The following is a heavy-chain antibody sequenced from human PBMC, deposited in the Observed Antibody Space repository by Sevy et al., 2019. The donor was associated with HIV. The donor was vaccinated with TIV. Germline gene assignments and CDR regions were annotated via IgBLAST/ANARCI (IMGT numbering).Heavy chain of an antibody. J-gene: IGHJ4*02. D-gene: IGHD3-22*01. CDR2: INSGGGST. V-gene: IGHV3-23*01. CDR3: AKDVVGGYYDSSGYSDH. Sequence: GGFLRLSCAASGFTFTEFVMSCVRQSPGKGLEWVSTINSGGGSTYYADSVKGRFTISRDNSQNTLDLQMNSLRAEDTAVYYCAKDVVGGYYDSSGYSDHWGQGTLVTVSS. CDR1: GFTFTEFV.